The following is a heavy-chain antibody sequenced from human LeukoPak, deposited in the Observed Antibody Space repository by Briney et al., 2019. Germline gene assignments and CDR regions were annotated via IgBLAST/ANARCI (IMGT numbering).Heavy chain of an antibody. D-gene: IGHD3-16*02. CDR2: IYYGGRT. CDR1: GGSISSYH. V-gene: IGHV4-59*08. CDR3: ARHSLKLVDADFDY. J-gene: IGHJ4*02. Sequence: SETLSLTCSVSGGSISSYHWSWIRQPPAKGLEWIGYIYYGGRTNYNPSLKSRVTISVDTSKNQFSLTVSSVTAADTAIYYCARHSLKLVDADFDYWGQGTLVTVSS.